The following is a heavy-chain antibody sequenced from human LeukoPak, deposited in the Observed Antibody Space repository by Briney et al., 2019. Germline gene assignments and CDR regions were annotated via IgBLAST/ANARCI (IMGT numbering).Heavy chain of an antibody. CDR1: GYTFTGYY. D-gene: IGHD5-18*01. CDR3: ARVRAGYNYGQNWFDP. CDR2: INPNSGGT. J-gene: IGHJ5*02. V-gene: IGHV1-2*02. Sequence: ASVKVSCKASGYTFTGYYMHWVRQAPGQELEWMGWINPNSGGTNYAQKFQGRVTMTRDTSISTAYMELSRLRSDDTAVYYCARVRAGYNYGQNWFDPWGQGTLVTVSS.